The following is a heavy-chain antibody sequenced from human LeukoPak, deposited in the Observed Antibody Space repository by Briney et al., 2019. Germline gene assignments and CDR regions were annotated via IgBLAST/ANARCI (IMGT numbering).Heavy chain of an antibody. CDR3: AREFGSIAARGALFSYYYYYYMDV. V-gene: IGHV1-69*06. D-gene: IGHD6-6*01. J-gene: IGHJ6*03. CDR1: GGTFSSYA. Sequence: SVKVSCKASGGTFSSYAISWVRQAPGQGLEWMGGIIPIFGTANYAQKFQGRVTVTADKSTSTAYMELSSLRSEDTAVYYCAREFGSIAARGALFSYYYYYYMDVWGKGTTVTVSS. CDR2: IIPIFGTA.